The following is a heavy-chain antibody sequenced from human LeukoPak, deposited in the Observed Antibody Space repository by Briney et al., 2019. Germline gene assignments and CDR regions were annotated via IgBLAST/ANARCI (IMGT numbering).Heavy chain of an antibody. Sequence: LPGGSLRLSCAASGFTFSSYGMHWVRQAPGKGLEWVAVIWYDGSNKYYADSVKGRFTISRDNSKNTLYLQMNSLRAEDTAVYYCARDYDILTGYLFDPWGQGTLVTVSS. V-gene: IGHV3-33*01. CDR3: ARDYDILTGYLFDP. CDR2: IWYDGSNK. D-gene: IGHD3-9*01. J-gene: IGHJ5*02. CDR1: GFTFSSYG.